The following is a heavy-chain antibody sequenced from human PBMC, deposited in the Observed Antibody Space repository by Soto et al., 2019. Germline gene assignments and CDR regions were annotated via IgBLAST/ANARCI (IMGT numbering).Heavy chain of an antibody. CDR1: GFSLSGYG. CDR3: AKGRNYDLLTAYYNPLDM. CDR2: IWYDGTTK. Sequence: GSLRLSCEVSGFSLSGYGMHCVRQAPGKGLEWVAVIWYDGTTKNYADSVKGRFTIPRDNSKNTLYLQMNSLRAEDAALYYCAKGRNYDLLTAYYNPLDMWGQGTMVTVSS. J-gene: IGHJ3*02. D-gene: IGHD3-9*01. V-gene: IGHV3-33*06.